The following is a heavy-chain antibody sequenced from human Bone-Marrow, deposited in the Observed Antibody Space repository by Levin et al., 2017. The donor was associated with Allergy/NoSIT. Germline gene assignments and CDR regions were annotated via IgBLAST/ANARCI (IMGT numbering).Heavy chain of an antibody. V-gene: IGHV3-15*01. CDR3: TTYPMGGGGHYFDS. Sequence: GGSLRLSCAASGFTFTNTGMAWVRQAPGKGLEWVGRIKSITDGGAIIYTASVKGRFAISTDDSKNTLYLQMNSLKTEDTAVYHCTTYPMGGGGHYFDSWGQGTLVTVSS. CDR1: GFTFTNTG. J-gene: IGHJ4*02. CDR2: IKSITDGGAI. D-gene: IGHD3-16*01.